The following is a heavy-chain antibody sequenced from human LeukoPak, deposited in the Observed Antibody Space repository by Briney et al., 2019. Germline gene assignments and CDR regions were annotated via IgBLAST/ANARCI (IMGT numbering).Heavy chain of an antibody. V-gene: IGHV4-59*01. D-gene: IGHD5-18*01. CDR1: GGSISSYY. CDR2: IYYSGST. CDR3: ARDDQTYSYARGGFDY. Sequence: SETLSLTCTVSGGSISSYYWSWIRQPPGKGLEWIGYIYYSGSTNYNPSLKCRVTISVDTSKNQFSLKLSSVTAADTAVYYCARDDQTYSYARGGFDYWGQGTLVTVSS. J-gene: IGHJ4*02.